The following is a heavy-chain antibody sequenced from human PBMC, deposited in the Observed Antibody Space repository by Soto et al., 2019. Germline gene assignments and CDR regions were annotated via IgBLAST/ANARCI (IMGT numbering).Heavy chain of an antibody. CDR3: IRGGGSGPPRVSDF. CDR1: GFTFSDHY. Sequence: GGSLRLSCAASGFTFSDHYMDWVRQAPGKGLEWVARSRNKATSFTTEYAASVKGRFTVSRDDSKNSLFLQMNSLKTEDTAVYYCIRGGGSGPPRVSDFGARGTLVPVSS. CDR2: SRNKATSFTT. J-gene: IGHJ4*02. D-gene: IGHD6-25*01. V-gene: IGHV3-72*01.